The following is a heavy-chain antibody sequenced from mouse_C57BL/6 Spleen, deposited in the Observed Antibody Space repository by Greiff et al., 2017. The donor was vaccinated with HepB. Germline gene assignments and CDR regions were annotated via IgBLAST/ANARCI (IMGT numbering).Heavy chain of an antibody. CDR2: IHPNSGST. CDR3: AKAYYLYAMGY. V-gene: IGHV1-64*01. CDR1: GYTFTSYW. D-gene: IGHD2-10*01. J-gene: IGHJ4*01. Sequence: QVQLQQPGAELVKPGASVKLSCKASGYTFTSYWMHWVKQRPGQGLEWIGMIHPNSGSTNYNEKFKSKATLTVDKSSSTAYMQLSSLTSEDSAVYYCAKAYYLYAMGYWGQGTSVTVSS.